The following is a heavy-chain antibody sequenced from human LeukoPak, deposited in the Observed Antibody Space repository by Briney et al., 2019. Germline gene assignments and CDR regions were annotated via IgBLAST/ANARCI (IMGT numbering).Heavy chain of an antibody. V-gene: IGHV4-38-2*01. D-gene: IGHD1-26*01. J-gene: IGHJ5*02. Sequence: SETLSLTCAVSGYSISSGYYWGWIRQPPGKGLEWIGSIYHSGSTYYNPSLKSRVTISVDTSKNQFSLKLSSVTAADTAVYYCARLNTSGSRRGSWFDPWGQGTLVTVSS. CDR3: ARLNTSGSRRGSWFDP. CDR1: GYSISSGYY. CDR2: IYHSGST.